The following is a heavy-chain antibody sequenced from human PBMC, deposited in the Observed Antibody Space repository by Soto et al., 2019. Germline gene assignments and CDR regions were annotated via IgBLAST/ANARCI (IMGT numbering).Heavy chain of an antibody. V-gene: IGHV4-31*03. CDR2: IYYSGST. D-gene: IGHD2-2*01. Sequence: SETLSLTYTVSGGSISSGGYYWSWIRQHPGKGLEWIGYIYYSGSTYYNPSLKSRVTISVDTSKNQFSLKLSSVTAADTAVYYCARVSDATYGMDVWGQGTTVTVSS. CDR3: ARVSDATYGMDV. J-gene: IGHJ6*02. CDR1: GGSISSGGYY.